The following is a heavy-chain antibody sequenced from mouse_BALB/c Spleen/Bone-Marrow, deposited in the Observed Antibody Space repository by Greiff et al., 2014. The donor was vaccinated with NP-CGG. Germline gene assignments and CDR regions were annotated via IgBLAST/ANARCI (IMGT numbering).Heavy chain of an antibody. Sequence: QVQLQQSGPELVRPGVSVKISCKGSGYTFTDYAMHWVKQSHTKSLEWIGVISTYSGNTNYNQKFKGKATMTVDKSSSTAYVELARLTSEDSAIYFCAGRYPGYYSLDYWGQGTSVTVSS. CDR3: AGRYPGYYSLDY. V-gene: IGHV1-67*01. CDR2: ISTYSGNT. D-gene: IGHD5-1-1*01. CDR1: GYTFTDYA. J-gene: IGHJ4*01.